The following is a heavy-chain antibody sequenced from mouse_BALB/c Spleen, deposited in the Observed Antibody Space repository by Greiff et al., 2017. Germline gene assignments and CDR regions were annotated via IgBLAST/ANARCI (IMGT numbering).Heavy chain of an antibody. Sequence: EVQVVESGPELVKPGASVKMSCKASGYTFTSYVMHWVKQKPGQGLEWIGYINPYNDGTKYNEKFKGKATLTSDKSSSTAYMELSSLTSEDSAVYYCARWQWIYAMDYWGQGTSVTVSS. J-gene: IGHJ4*01. CDR2: INPYNDGT. V-gene: IGHV1-14*01. CDR1: GYTFTSYV. CDR3: ARWQWIYAMDY.